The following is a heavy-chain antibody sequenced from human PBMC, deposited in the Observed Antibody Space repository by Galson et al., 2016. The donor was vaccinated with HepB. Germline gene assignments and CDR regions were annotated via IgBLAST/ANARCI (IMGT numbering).Heavy chain of an antibody. CDR1: GYTFTNYY. CDR2: INPSVGRT. CDR3: ARVGRELGYCSGGSCYDIEY. J-gene: IGHJ4*02. D-gene: IGHD2-15*01. V-gene: IGHV1-46*01. Sequence: SVKVSCKASGYTFTNYYIHWVRQAPGQGLEWMGIINPSVGRTSYAQKFQGRVTMTRDTSTSTVYMELSRLRSGDTAVYYCARVGRELGYCSGGSCYDIEYWGQGTLVTVSS.